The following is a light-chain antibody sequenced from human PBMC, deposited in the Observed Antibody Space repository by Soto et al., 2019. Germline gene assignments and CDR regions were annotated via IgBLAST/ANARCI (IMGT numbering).Light chain of an antibody. Sequence: DIQMTQSPSTLSASVGDRVTITCRASQSISSWLAWYQQKPGKAPKLLIYDASSLESGVLSRFSGSGSGTEFTLTISSLQPDDFATYYCQQYNSYSRYTFGQGTKLEIK. CDR3: QQYNSYSRYT. V-gene: IGKV1-5*01. CDR2: DAS. CDR1: QSISSW. J-gene: IGKJ2*01.